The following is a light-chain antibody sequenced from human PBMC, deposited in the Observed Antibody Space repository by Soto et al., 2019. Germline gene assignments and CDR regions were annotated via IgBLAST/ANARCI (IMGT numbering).Light chain of an antibody. J-gene: IGLJ1*01. V-gene: IGLV3-21*02. CDR3: QVWDTITDQYI. CDR2: DAR. Sequence: ELTHPPSVSLAPGQTARITCGGDNVGGKSVQWYQQKPGQAPVLVLYDARDRPSWIPERFSGSNSGNTATLIISSVEAGDEADFYCQVWDTITDQYIFGSGTKVTVL. CDR1: NVGGKS.